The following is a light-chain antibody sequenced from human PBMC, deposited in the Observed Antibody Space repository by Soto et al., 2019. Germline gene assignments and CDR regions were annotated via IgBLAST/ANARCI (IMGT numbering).Light chain of an antibody. CDR1: QSVSSNY. Sequence: EVVLTQSPGTLSLSPGERVTLSCRASQSVSSNYLAWYQHKPGQAPRLLIFGASNRATGIPDRFSGSGSGTDFTLTNSGLEPEDFAVYYCQQYSGLTRTFGGGTKVDIK. CDR2: GAS. J-gene: IGKJ4*01. CDR3: QQYSGLTRT. V-gene: IGKV3-20*01.